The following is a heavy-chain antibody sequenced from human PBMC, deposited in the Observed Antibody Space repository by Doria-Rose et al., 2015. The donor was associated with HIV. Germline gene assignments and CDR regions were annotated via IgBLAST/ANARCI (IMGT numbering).Heavy chain of an antibody. J-gene: IGHJ4*02. Sequence: QVTLKESGPVLVKPTETLTLTCTVSGVSLSSPGMGVSWIRRPPGKALEWLANISSDDERSYNTSLKSRLTISRGTSKSQVVLTMTDMDPVDTATYYCARIKSSRWYHKYYFDFWGQGTLVIVSA. V-gene: IGHV2-26*01. CDR3: ARIKSSRWYHKYYFDF. CDR2: ISSDDER. CDR1: GVSLSSPGMG. D-gene: IGHD6-13*01.